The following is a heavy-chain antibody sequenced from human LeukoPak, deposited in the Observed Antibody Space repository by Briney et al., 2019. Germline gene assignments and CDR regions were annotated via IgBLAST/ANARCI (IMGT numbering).Heavy chain of an antibody. J-gene: IGHJ4*02. D-gene: IGHD6-13*01. CDR2: ISTSSSTI. V-gene: IGHV3-48*02. Sequence: PGGSLRLSCAASGFTFSSYNMNWVRQAPGKGLEWISYISTSSSTIYYADSVKGRFTISRDNAKNSLYLQMNSLRDEDTAVYYCAREPPSGSWYGTCDYWGQGTLSPSPQ. CDR3: AREPPSGSWYGTCDY. CDR1: GFTFSSYN.